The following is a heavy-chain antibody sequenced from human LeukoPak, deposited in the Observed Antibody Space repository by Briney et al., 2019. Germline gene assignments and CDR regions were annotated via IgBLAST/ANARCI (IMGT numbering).Heavy chain of an antibody. J-gene: IGHJ3*02. V-gene: IGHV3-48*01. CDR2: ISGSSGTI. Sequence: QPGGSLRLSCAASGFTLSSYSMNWVRQAPGKGLEWVSYISGSSGTIYYADSVKGRFTISRDNAKNSLYLQMNSLRAEDTAVYYCARLAGIWFGEPDHDAFDIWGQGTMVTVSS. CDR1: GFTLSSYS. CDR3: ARLAGIWFGEPDHDAFDI. D-gene: IGHD3-10*01.